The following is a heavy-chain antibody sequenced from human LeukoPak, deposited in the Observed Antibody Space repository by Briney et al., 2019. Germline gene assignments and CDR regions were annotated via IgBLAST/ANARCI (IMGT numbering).Heavy chain of an antibody. J-gene: IGHJ4*02. V-gene: IGHV4-59*01. CDR2: IYYSGST. CDR1: GGSISTYY. Sequence: SETLSLTCTVSGGSISTYYWYWIRQPPGKGLEWIGYIYYSGSTNYNPSLKSRVTISADTSKNQFSLKLTSMTAADTAVYYCARYRGTYGYYFDYWGQGKLVIVSS. D-gene: IGHD5-24*01. CDR3: ARYRGTYGYYFDY.